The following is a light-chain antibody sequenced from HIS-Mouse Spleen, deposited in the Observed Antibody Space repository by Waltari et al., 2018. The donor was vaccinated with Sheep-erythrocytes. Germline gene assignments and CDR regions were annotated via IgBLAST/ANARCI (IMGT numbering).Light chain of an antibody. CDR3: CSYAGSYNHV. CDR2: DVS. V-gene: IGLV2-11*01. Sequence: QSALTQPRSVSGSPGQSVTISCTGTSSDVGGYNYVSWYQQHPGKAPKLMSYDVSKRPAGVPDSFSGSKSGNTASLTISGLQAEDEADYYCCSYAGSYNHVFATGTKVTVL. CDR1: SSDVGGYNY. J-gene: IGLJ1*01.